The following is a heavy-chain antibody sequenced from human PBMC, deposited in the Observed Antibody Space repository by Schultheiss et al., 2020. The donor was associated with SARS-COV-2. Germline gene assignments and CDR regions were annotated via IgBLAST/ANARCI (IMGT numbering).Heavy chain of an antibody. V-gene: IGHV4-39*01. CDR1: TFSSYA. CDR2: IYYSGST. CDR3: ARPTGAARNYYFDY. Sequence: TFSSYAMSWVRQPPGKGLEWIGSIYYSGSTYYNPSLKSRVTISVDTSKNQFSLKLSSVTAADTAVYYCARPTGAARNYYFDYWGQGTLVTVSS. J-gene: IGHJ4*02. D-gene: IGHD1-14*01.